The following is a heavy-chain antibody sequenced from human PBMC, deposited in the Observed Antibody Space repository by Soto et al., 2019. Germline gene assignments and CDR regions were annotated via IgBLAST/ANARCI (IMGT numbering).Heavy chain of an antibody. D-gene: IGHD5-18*01. V-gene: IGHV1-18*01. CDR2: ISAYNGNT. CDR3: ARNRYSYGYLAGAFDI. CDR1: GYTFTSYG. Sequence: ASVKVSCKASGYTFTSYGIIWVRQAPGQGLEWMGWISAYNGNTNYAQKLQGRVTMTTDTSTSTAYMELRSLRSDDTAVYYCARNRYSYGYLAGAFDIWGQGTMVTVSS. J-gene: IGHJ3*02.